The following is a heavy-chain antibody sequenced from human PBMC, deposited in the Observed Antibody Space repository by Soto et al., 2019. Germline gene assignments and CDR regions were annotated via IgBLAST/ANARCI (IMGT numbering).Heavy chain of an antibody. D-gene: IGHD3-22*01. CDR3: ARDRRYYDSSGSNDAFDI. CDR1: GFTFSSYS. V-gene: IGHV3-48*02. Sequence: GGSLRLSCAASGFTFSSYSMNWVRQAPGKGLEWVSYISSSSSTIYYADSVKGRFTISRDNAKNSLYLQMNSLRDEDTAVYYCARDRRYYDSSGSNDAFDIWGQGTMVTVSS. J-gene: IGHJ3*02. CDR2: ISSSSSTI.